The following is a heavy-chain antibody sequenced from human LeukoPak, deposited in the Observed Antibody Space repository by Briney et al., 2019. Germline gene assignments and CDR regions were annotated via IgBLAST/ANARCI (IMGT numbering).Heavy chain of an antibody. Sequence: GGSLRLSCAASGFTFSSSAMSWVRQAPGKELERVSSISARGISTYYADSVKGRFTISRDNSKNTLYLQMNSLRGDDIGVYYCAKSFDFSNGHSPILTPFDSWGQGTLVSVSS. J-gene: IGHJ4*02. V-gene: IGHV3-23*01. CDR1: GFTFSSSA. D-gene: IGHD3-3*01. CDR3: AKSFDFSNGHSPILTPFDS. CDR2: ISARGIST.